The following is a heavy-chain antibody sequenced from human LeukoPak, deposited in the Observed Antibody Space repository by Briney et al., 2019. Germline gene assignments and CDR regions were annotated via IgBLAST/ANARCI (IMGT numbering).Heavy chain of an antibody. Sequence: SETLSLTCTVSGGSISGYYWSWIRQPPGKGLEWIGYIFTGGRSNYNPSLKSRVTISVDTSKNQFSLKLTSVTAADTAFYYCARDRISINALDMWGQGTMVTVSS. D-gene: IGHD1-14*01. CDR3: ARDRISINALDM. CDR2: IFTGGRS. V-gene: IGHV4-59*01. CDR1: GGSISGYY. J-gene: IGHJ3*02.